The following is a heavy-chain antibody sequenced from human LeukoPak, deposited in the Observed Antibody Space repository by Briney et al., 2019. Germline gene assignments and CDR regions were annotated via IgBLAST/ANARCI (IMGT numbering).Heavy chain of an antibody. CDR3: ASDKRKYYYDSSGYYFL. CDR2: ISAYNGNT. J-gene: IGHJ4*02. D-gene: IGHD3-22*01. Sequence: GASVKVSCKASGYTFTSYGISWVRQAPGQGLEWMGWISAYNGNTNYAQKLQGSVTMTTDTSTSTAYMELRSLRSDDTAVYYCASDKRKYYYDSSGYYFLWGQGTLVTVSS. V-gene: IGHV1-18*01. CDR1: GYTFTSYG.